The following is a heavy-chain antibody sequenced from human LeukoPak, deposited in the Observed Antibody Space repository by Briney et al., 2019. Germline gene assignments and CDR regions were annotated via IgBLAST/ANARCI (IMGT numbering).Heavy chain of an antibody. CDR3: ASAYTYGKVDY. J-gene: IGHJ4*02. V-gene: IGHV3-66*01. CDR1: GFTVSSNY. CDR2: IYNGGST. Sequence: GGSLRLSCAVSGFTVSSNYMSWVRQAPGKGLEWVSLIYNGGSTYYADSVKGRFTISRDNSKNTLYLQMNSLRAEDTAVYYCASAYTYGKVDYWGQGTLVTVSS. D-gene: IGHD5-18*01.